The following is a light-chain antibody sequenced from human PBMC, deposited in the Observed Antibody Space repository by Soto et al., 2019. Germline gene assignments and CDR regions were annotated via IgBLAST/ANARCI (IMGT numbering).Light chain of an antibody. CDR2: GAS. V-gene: IGKV3-15*01. J-gene: IGKJ1*01. CDR1: QSVRSD. CDR3: QQYANWPKT. Sequence: EIVMTQSPATLSVSPGERATLYCRASQSVRSDLAWYQQKPGQAPRLLIYGASTRATGVPARFSGSGSETEFTLTISSLQSEDLAVYYCQQYANWPKTFGQGTKVDI.